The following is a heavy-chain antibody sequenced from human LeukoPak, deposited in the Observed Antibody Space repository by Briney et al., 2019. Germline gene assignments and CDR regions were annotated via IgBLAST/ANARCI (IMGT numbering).Heavy chain of an antibody. J-gene: IGHJ4*02. D-gene: IGHD3-10*01. CDR1: GYTFTSYG. Sequence: ASVKVSCKASGYTFTSYGISWVRQAPGQGLEWMGWISAYNGNTNYAQKLQGRVTMTTDTSTSTAYMELRSLRSDDTDVYYCARNFYYYGSGSYYYFDYWGQGTLVTVSS. CDR3: ARNFYYYGSGSYYYFDY. V-gene: IGHV1-18*01. CDR2: ISAYNGNT.